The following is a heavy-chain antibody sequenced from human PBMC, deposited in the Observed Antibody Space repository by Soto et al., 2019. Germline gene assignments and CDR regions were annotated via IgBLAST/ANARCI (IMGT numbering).Heavy chain of an antibody. CDR3: SKGIGSSSYDY. CDR2: ISGSGGST. Sequence: EVQLLESGGGLVQPGGSLRLSCAASGFTFSSYAMSWVRQAPGKGLEWVSAISGSGGSTYYADSVKGRFTISRDNSKNALYLQMTSLRAEDTAVYYCSKGIGSSSYDYWGQGTLVTVSS. D-gene: IGHD6-6*01. V-gene: IGHV3-23*01. J-gene: IGHJ4*02. CDR1: GFTFSSYA.